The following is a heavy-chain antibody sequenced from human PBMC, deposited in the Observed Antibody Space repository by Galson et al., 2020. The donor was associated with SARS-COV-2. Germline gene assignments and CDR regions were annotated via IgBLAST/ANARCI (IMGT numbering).Heavy chain of an antibody. Sequence: SETLSLTSTVSGGPINSADSYWSWVRQHPGKGPVRIWYTYSSGLPYHNPSLQNLLTMSVDTSKNQYSLKLTVVTAADTAVYYRARTYYYDSSGYRAPYYFDFWGQGTLVTVSS. CDR3: ARTYYYDSSGYRAPYYFDF. V-gene: IGHV4-30-4*02. J-gene: IGHJ4*02. CDR2: TYSSGLP. D-gene: IGHD3-22*01. CDR1: GGPINSADSY.